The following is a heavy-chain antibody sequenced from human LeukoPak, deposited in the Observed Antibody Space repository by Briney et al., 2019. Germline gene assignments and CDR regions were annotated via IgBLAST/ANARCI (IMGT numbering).Heavy chain of an antibody. CDR1: GYTFTGYY. Sequence: ASVKVSCKASGYTFTGYYMHWVRQAPGQGLEWMGWINPNSGGTNYAQKFQGRVTMTRDTSISTAYMELRSLRSDDTAVYYCARGYCSGGSCYNWFDPWGQGTLVTVSS. V-gene: IGHV1-2*02. D-gene: IGHD2-15*01. CDR3: ARGYCSGGSCYNWFDP. CDR2: INPNSGGT. J-gene: IGHJ5*02.